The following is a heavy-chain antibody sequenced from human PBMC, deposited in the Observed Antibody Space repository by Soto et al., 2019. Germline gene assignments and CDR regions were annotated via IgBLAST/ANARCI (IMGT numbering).Heavy chain of an antibody. Sequence: SETLSLTCTVSGGSISSGCYYWSWIRQHPGKGLEWIGYIYYIGSTYYNPSLKSRVTISVDTSKNQFSLKLSSVTAADTAVYYCASGGEVAFDIWGQRTMVAVSS. CDR2: IYYIGST. D-gene: IGHD3-16*01. V-gene: IGHV4-31*03. CDR3: ASGGEVAFDI. J-gene: IGHJ3*02. CDR1: GGSISSGCYY.